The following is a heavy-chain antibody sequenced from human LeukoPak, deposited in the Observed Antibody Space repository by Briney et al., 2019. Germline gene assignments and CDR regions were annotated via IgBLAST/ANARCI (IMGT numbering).Heavy chain of an antibody. J-gene: IGHJ4*02. CDR2: IYHSGGT. CDR1: GGSISSDY. CDR3: ARQGRNRDFCSSISCHYFDF. V-gene: IGHV4-59*08. D-gene: IGHD2-2*01. Sequence: SETLSLTCTVSGGSISSDYWSWIRQPPGKALEWIGNIYHSGGTNYIPSLKSRVTISVDTSKTKFSLKLSSVTAADTAVYYCARQGRNRDFCSSISCHYFDFWGQGALATVSS.